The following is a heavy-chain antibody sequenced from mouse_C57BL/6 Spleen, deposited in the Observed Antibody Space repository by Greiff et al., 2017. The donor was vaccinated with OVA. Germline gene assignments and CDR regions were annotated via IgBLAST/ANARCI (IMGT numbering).Heavy chain of an antibody. Sequence: QVQLQQSGAELVRPGASVTLSCKASGYTFTDYEMHWVKQTPVHGLEWIGAIDPETGGTAYNQKFQGKAILTADKSSSTAYMELRSLTSEDSAVYYCTRRPGAMDYWGQGTSVTVSS. D-gene: IGHD4-1*01. CDR2: IDPETGGT. V-gene: IGHV1-15*01. CDR3: TRRPGAMDY. CDR1: GYTFTDYE. J-gene: IGHJ4*01.